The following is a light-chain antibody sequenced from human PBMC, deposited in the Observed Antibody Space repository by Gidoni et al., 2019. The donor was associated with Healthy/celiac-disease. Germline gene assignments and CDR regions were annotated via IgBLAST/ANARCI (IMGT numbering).Light chain of an antibody. V-gene: IGLV2-14*01. CDR1: SSDVGGHNY. CDR3: SSYTSSIL. CDR2: EVS. Sequence: QSALPQPVSVSGSPGQSITISCTGTSSDVGGHNYVSWYQQHPGKAPKLMLYEVSNRPSGVSNRFSGSKSGNTASLTISGLQAEDEADYYCSSYTSSILFGGGTKLTVL. J-gene: IGLJ2*01.